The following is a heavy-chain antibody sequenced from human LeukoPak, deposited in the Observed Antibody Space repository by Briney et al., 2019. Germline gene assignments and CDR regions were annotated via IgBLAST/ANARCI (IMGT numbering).Heavy chain of an antibody. J-gene: IGHJ4*02. V-gene: IGHV1-18*01. CDR1: GYTFTSYG. CDR2: ISAYNGNT. D-gene: IGHD3-22*01. Sequence: ASVKVSCKASGYTFTSYGISWVRQAPGQGFEWMGWISAYNGNTNYAQKLQGRVTMTTDTSTSTAYMELRSLRSDDTAVYYCARDASICSGGSCFFLYYYDSSGYYLNDYWGQGTLVTVSS. CDR3: ARDASICSGGSCFFLYYYDSSGYYLNDY.